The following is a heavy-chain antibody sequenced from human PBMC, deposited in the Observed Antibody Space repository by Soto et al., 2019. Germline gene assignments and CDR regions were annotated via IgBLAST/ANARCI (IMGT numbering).Heavy chain of an antibody. CDR1: GGSFSGYY. J-gene: IGHJ3*02. Sequence: QVQLQQWGAGLLKPSETLSLTCAVYGGSFSGYYWSWLRQPPGKGLESIGEINHSGSTNYNPSLKSRVTISVDTSKNQFSLKLSSVTAADTAVYYCANPYIAVAGLDAFDIWGQGTMVTVSS. CDR2: INHSGST. V-gene: IGHV4-34*01. D-gene: IGHD6-19*01. CDR3: ANPYIAVAGLDAFDI.